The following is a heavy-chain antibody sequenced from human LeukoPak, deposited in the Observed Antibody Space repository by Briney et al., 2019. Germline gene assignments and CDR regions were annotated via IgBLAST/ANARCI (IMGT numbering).Heavy chain of an antibody. Sequence: PSETLSLTCTVSGGSISSSSYYWGWIRQPPGKGLEWIGRIYTSGSTNYNPSLKSRVTISVDTSKNQFSLKLSSVTAADTAVYYCAREPRGQYEPFDYWGQGTLVTVSS. CDR3: AREPRGQYEPFDY. CDR1: GGSISSSSYY. J-gene: IGHJ4*02. D-gene: IGHD2-8*01. CDR2: IYTSGST. V-gene: IGHV4-39*07.